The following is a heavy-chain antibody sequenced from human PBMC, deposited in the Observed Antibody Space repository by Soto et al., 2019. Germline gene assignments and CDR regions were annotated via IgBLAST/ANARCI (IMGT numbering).Heavy chain of an antibody. Sequence: VKVSCKASGYTFTGYYMHWVRQAPGQGLEWMGWINPNSGGTNYAQKFQGWVTMTRDTSISTAYMELSRLRSDDTAVYYCARDGVPAAIRDYYYYGMDVWGQGTTVTVSS. CDR3: ARDGVPAAIRDYYYYGMDV. V-gene: IGHV1-2*04. D-gene: IGHD2-2*02. J-gene: IGHJ6*02. CDR1: GYTFTGYY. CDR2: INPNSGGT.